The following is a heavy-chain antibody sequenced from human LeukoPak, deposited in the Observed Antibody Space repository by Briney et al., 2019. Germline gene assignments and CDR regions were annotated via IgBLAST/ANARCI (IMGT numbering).Heavy chain of an antibody. CDR3: ARGQVVPAAINWFDP. V-gene: IGHV1-8*03. Sequence: SVKVSCKASGYTFTSYDINWVRQATGQGLEWMGWMNPNSGNTGYAQKFQGRVTITRNTSISTAYMELSSLRSEDTAVYYWARGQVVPAAINWFDPWGQGTLVTVSS. D-gene: IGHD2-2*02. CDR2: MNPNSGNT. J-gene: IGHJ5*02. CDR1: GYTFTSYD.